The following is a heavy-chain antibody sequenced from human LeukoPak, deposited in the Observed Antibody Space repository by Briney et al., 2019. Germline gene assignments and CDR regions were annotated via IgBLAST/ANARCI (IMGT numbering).Heavy chain of an antibody. CDR2: ISGSGGST. J-gene: IGHJ4*02. CDR1: GFTFSSSA. V-gene: IGHV3-23*01. D-gene: IGHD1-7*01. Sequence: PGGSLRLSCTASGFTFSSSAMSWVRHAPGKGLEWVSAISGSGGSTEYADAVKGRFTISRDNSKNTLYLQMNGLRADDTAVYYCAKEGNSYDFDYWGQGTLVTVSS. CDR3: AKEGNSYDFDY.